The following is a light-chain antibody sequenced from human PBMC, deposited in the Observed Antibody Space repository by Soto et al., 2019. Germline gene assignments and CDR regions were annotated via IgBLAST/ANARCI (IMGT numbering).Light chain of an antibody. CDR2: GAS. V-gene: IGKV3-15*01. J-gene: IGKJ1*01. CDR1: QSVSSSY. CDR3: QQYNNWQRT. Sequence: LVWTQSPGTLSLSPGERATLSCRASQSVSSSYLAWYEQKPGQAPRILIYGASTRATGIPARFSGSGSGTEFTLTISSLQSEDFAVYYCQQYNNWQRTFGQGTKVDIK.